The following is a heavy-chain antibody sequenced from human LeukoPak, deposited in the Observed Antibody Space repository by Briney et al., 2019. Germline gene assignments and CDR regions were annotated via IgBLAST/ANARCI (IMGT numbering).Heavy chain of an antibody. CDR2: ISYDGNNK. J-gene: IGHJ4*02. V-gene: IGHV3-30*18. CDR3: AKDPQQVLLSNYFDD. Sequence: GGSLRVSCVDSGFTFSSRAMYWVRQAPGKGLEWGAGISYDGNNKYSEDSVKRRFTISRDNSKNTLYLQMDSLRAEDTAVYHCAKDPQQVLLSNYFDDWGQGALVTVSS. CDR1: GFTFSSRA. D-gene: IGHD6-13*01.